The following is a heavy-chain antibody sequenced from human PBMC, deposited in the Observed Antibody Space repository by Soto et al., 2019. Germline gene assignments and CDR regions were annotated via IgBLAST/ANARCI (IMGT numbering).Heavy chain of an antibody. CDR2: ISSNGGST. CDR3: ARDVPGLYALDY. D-gene: IGHD2-8*01. J-gene: IGHJ4*01. V-gene: IGHV3-64*01. CDR1: GFTFSSYA. Sequence: HPGRSVRLSCAASGFTFSSYAMHWVRQALGKGLEYVSAISSNGGSTYYANSVKGRFTISRDNSKNTLYLQMGSLRAEDMAVYYCARDVPGLYALDYWGHGTLVTVSS.